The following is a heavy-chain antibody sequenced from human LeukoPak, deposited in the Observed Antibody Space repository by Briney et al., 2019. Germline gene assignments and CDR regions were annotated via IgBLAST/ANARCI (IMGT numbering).Heavy chain of an antibody. CDR1: GGSFSGYY. CDR2: INHSGST. V-gene: IGHV4-34*01. D-gene: IGHD2-15*01. Sequence: SSETLSLTCAVYGGSFSGYYWSWIRQPPGKGLEWIGEINHSGSTNYNPSLKSRVTISVDTSKNQFSLKLSSVTAADTAVYYCASLLVADCWGQGTLVTVSS. CDR3: ASLLVADC. J-gene: IGHJ4*02.